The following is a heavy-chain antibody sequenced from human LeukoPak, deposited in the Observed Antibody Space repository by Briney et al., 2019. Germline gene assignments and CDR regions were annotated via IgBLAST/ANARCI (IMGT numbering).Heavy chain of an antibody. D-gene: IGHD6-6*01. Sequence: SETLSLTCAVSGYSISSGYYWGWIRQPPGKGLEWIGSIYHSGSTYYNPSLKSRVTISVDTSKNQFSLKLSSVTAADTAVYYCARLPSTRYYYYYYYMDVWGKGTTVTVSS. J-gene: IGHJ6*03. V-gene: IGHV4-38-2*01. CDR3: ARLPSTRYYYYYYYMDV. CDR1: GYSISSGYY. CDR2: IYHSGST.